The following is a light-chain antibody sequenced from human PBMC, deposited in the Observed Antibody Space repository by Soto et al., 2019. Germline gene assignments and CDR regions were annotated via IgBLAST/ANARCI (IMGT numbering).Light chain of an antibody. CDR3: QQYNTYSQT. J-gene: IGKJ1*01. V-gene: IGKV1-5*01. CDR2: DAS. Sequence: DIQMNQSPSTLSGSVVDRVTITCLASQSISNWLAWYQQKPGKAPKLLIYDASTLESGVPSRFSGSGSGTEFTLTISSLQPDDFATYYCQQYNTYSQTFGQGTKVDIK. CDR1: QSISNW.